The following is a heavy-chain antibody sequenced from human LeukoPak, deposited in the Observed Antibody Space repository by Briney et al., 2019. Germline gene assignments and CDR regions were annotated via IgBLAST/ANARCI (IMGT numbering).Heavy chain of an antibody. V-gene: IGHV1-46*01. CDR1: GYTFTGYY. CDR3: ARDLGGLWFGESRPYYYMDV. Sequence: GASVKVSCKASGYTFTGYYIHWVRQAPGQGLEWMGIINPSGGSTSYAQKFQGRVTMTRDTSTSTVYMELSSLRSEDTAVYYCARDLGGLWFGESRPYYYMDVWGKGTTVTISS. D-gene: IGHD3-10*01. CDR2: INPSGGST. J-gene: IGHJ6*03.